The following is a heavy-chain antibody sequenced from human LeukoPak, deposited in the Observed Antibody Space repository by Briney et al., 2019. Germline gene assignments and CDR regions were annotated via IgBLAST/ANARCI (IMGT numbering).Heavy chain of an antibody. CDR1: GFTFSSYS. D-gene: IGHD3-10*01. J-gene: IGHJ4*02. V-gene: IGHV3-21*01. Sequence: GGSLRLSCAASGFTFSSYSMNWVRQAPGKGLEWVSSISSSSSYIYYADSVKGRFTISRDNAKNSLYLQMTSLRDEDTAVYYCARVPYYYGSGSSPPHFDYWGQGTLVTVSS. CDR2: ISSSSSYI. CDR3: ARVPYYYGSGSSPPHFDY.